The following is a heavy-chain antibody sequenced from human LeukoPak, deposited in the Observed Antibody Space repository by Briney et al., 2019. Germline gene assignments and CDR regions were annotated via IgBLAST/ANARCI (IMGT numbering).Heavy chain of an antibody. J-gene: IGHJ4*02. CDR1: GYTFTGYY. D-gene: IGHD6-19*01. CDR3: ARGTSSGWYLRGSKFDY. CDR2: INPNSGGT. V-gene: IGHV1-2*02. Sequence: GASVKVSCKASGYTFTGYYMHWVRQAPGQGLEWMGWINPNSGGTNYAQKFQGRVTMTRDTSISTAYMELSRLRSDDTAVYYCARGTSSGWYLRGSKFDYWGQGTLVTVSS.